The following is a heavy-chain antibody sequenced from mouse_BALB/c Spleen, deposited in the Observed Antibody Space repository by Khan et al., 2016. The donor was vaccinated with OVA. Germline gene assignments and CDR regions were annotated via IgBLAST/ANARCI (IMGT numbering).Heavy chain of an antibody. V-gene: IGHV2-6-5*01. CDR1: GFSLTDYG. Sequence: QVQLQQSGPGLVAPSQSLSITCPVSGFSLTDYGVSWIRQPPGKGLEWLGVIWGGGSTYYNSALNSRPSISKDNSMSQVFLRRNRLQTDDTAMYDCAKGVCSYCFALDYWGQGTSVTVSS. CDR2: IWGGGST. D-gene: IGHD2-10*02. J-gene: IGHJ4*01. CDR3: AKGVCSYCFALDY.